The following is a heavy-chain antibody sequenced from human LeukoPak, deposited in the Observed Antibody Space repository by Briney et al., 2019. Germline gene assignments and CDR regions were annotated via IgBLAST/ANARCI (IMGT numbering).Heavy chain of an antibody. Sequence: ASVKVSCKASGYTFTSYGISWLRQASGQGREWMGWISAYNGNTNYAQKLQGRVTMTTDRSTSTAYMELRSLRSDDTAVYYCARVPLEATMVRGVIPNWFDPWGQGTLVTVSS. J-gene: IGHJ5*02. CDR2: ISAYNGNT. CDR3: ARVPLEATMVRGVIPNWFDP. D-gene: IGHD3-10*01. V-gene: IGHV1-18*04. CDR1: GYTFTSYG.